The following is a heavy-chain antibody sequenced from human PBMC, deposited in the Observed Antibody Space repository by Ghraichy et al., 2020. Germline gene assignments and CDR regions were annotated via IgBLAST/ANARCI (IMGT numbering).Heavy chain of an antibody. CDR2: IKQDGSEK. CDR3: ARDGIVPAAIPGDYYYYFGMDV. V-gene: IGHV3-7*01. J-gene: IGHJ6*02. D-gene: IGHD2-2*02. Sequence: LTCAASGFTFSSYWISWVRQAPGKGLEWVANIKQDGSEKYYVDSVKGRFTISRDNAKNSLYLQMNSLRAEDTAVYYCARDGIVPAAIPGDYYYYFGMDVWGQGTTVTVSS. CDR1: GFTFSSYW.